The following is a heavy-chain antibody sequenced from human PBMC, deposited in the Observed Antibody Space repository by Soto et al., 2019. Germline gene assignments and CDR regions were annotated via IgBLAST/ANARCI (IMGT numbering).Heavy chain of an antibody. D-gene: IGHD6-25*01. J-gene: IGHJ6*02. CDR2: MSHDGSNR. CDR3: AKNRLANSPYSYYYYGMDV. CDR1: GFAFNNYG. Sequence: PGGSLRLSCAASGFAFNNYGIHWVRQPPGKGLEWVAVMSHDGSNRYYADSVKGRFTISREKSKNTLYLQMNSLRAEDTAVYCCAKNRLANSPYSYYYYGMDVWGQGTTVTVSS. V-gene: IGHV3-30*18.